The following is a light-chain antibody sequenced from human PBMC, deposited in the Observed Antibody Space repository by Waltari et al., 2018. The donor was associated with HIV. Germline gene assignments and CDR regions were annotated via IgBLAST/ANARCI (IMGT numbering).Light chain of an antibody. V-gene: IGLV2-11*01. CDR2: DVS. J-gene: IGLJ2*01. CDR1: SSDVGGYKY. Sequence: QSALTQPRAVSGSPGQSVTISCTGTSSDVGGYKYVSWYQQHPGKAPKLMIYDVSTRPSGVPDRFSGSKSGNTASLTISGLQSEDEADYYCCSYAGSYTLVFGGGTKLTVL. CDR3: CSYAGSYTLV.